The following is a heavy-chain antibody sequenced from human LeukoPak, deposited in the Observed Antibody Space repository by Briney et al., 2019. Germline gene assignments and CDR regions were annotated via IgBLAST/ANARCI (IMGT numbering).Heavy chain of an antibody. D-gene: IGHD3-9*01. CDR2: ISGSDGST. V-gene: IGHV3-23*01. J-gene: IGHJ4*02. CDR1: GFTFSSYA. CDR3: AILPTAVLRYFDEAPFDY. Sequence: GGSLRLSCAASGFTFSSYAMSWVRQAPGKGLEWVSAISGSDGSTYYADSVKGRFTISRDNSKNTLYLQMNSLRAEDTAVYYCAILPTAVLRYFDEAPFDYWGQGTLVTVSS.